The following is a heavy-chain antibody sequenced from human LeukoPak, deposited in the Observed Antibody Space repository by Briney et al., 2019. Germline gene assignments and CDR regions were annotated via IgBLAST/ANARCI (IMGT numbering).Heavy chain of an antibody. J-gene: IGHJ4*02. Sequence: ASVKVSCKASGYSFTGYGISWVRQAPGQGLEWMGWISGYNYNTNYAQKFRGRVTMTTDTSTNTVDMELRSLRSDDTAVYYCARGKSVATAPRHPFDYWGQGTLVTVSS. D-gene: IGHD5-12*01. CDR1: GYSFTGYG. CDR3: ARGKSVATAPRHPFDY. CDR2: ISGYNYNT. V-gene: IGHV1-18*01.